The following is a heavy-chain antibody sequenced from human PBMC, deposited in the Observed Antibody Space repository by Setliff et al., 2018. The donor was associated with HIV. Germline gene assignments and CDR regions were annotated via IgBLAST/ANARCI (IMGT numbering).Heavy chain of an antibody. Sequence: SETLSLTCTVSGGSISSGYYWGWIRQPPGKGLEWIGSIHQSGSTYYNSSLKSRVTMSVDTSKNKFSLKLSSVTAADTAVYYCARDLGSAYSYAQGRFDPWGQGTLVTVSS. J-gene: IGHJ5*02. D-gene: IGHD5-18*01. CDR1: GGSISSGYY. CDR2: IHQSGST. V-gene: IGHV4-38-2*02. CDR3: ARDLGSAYSYAQGRFDP.